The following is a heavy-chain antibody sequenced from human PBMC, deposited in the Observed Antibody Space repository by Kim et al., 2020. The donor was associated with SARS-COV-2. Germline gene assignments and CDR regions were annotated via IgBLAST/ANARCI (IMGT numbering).Heavy chain of an antibody. J-gene: IGHJ3*02. CDR2: IYPGDSDT. V-gene: IGHV5-51*01. Sequence: GESLKISCKGSGYSFTSYWNGWVRQMPGKGLEWMGIIYPGDSDTRYSPSFQGQVTITADKSISTAYLQWSSLKASDTAMYYCAGLTSSATPAFDIWGQGTMVTVSS. CDR3: AGLTSSATPAFDI. CDR1: GYSFTSYW. D-gene: IGHD2-15*01.